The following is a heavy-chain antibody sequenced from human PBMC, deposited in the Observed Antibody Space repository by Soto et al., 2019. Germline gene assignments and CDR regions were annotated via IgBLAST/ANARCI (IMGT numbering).Heavy chain of an antibody. CDR2: MYNTGST. Sequence: SETLSLTCTVSGGSISSYYWSWIRQPPGKGLEWIGYMYNTGSTVYNPSLKSRVTISVDTSKNQFSLSSVTAADTAVYYCASMGYHYGSGSYPLDYWGQGTLVTVSS. D-gene: IGHD3-10*01. J-gene: IGHJ4*02. CDR1: GGSISSYY. CDR3: ASMGYHYGSGSYPLDY. V-gene: IGHV4-59*08.